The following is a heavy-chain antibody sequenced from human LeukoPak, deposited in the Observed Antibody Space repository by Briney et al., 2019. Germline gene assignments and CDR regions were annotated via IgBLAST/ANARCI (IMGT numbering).Heavy chain of an antibody. CDR3: ARDPGITMIVVVIPGDAFDI. J-gene: IGHJ3*02. Sequence: PGRSLRLSCAASGFTFSSYAMHWVRQAPGKGLEWVAVISYDGSNKYYADSVKGRFTISRDNSKNTLYLQMNSLRAEDTAVYYCARDPGITMIVVVIPGDAFDIWGQGTMVTVSS. D-gene: IGHD3-22*01. CDR2: ISYDGSNK. CDR1: GFTFSSYA. V-gene: IGHV3-30-3*01.